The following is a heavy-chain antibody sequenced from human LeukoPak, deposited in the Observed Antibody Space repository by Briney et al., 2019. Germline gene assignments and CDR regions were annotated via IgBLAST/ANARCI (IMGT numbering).Heavy chain of an antibody. D-gene: IGHD3-16*01. CDR3: ARWATVNLGRFFDY. CDR1: GGSVISSSYS. J-gene: IGHJ4*02. V-gene: IGHV4-39*01. Sequence: PSETLSLTCTVSGGSVISSSYSWGWIRQPPGKGLEWIGNINFSGNTHYNASLKSRVTISVDTSKNQFSLKLNSVTAADTAVYYCARWATVNLGRFFDYWGQGTLVTVSS. CDR2: INFSGNT.